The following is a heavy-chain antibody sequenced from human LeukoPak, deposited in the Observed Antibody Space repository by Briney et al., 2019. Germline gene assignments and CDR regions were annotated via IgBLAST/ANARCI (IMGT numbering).Heavy chain of an antibody. V-gene: IGHV3-48*03. J-gene: IGHJ6*04. CDR3: AELGITMIGGV. Sequence: PGGSLRLSCAASEVTFDDYGMNWVRQAPGKGLEWVSYISSSGSTIYYADSVKGRFTISRDNAKNSLYLQMNSLRAEDTAVYYCAELGITMIGGVWGKGTTVTISS. CDR2: ISSSGSTI. CDR1: EVTFDDYG. D-gene: IGHD3-10*02.